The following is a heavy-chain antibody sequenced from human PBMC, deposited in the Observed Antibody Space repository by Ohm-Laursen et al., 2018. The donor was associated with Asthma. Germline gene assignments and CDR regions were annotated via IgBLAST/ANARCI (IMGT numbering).Heavy chain of an antibody. CDR3: ARGLDSGYDYYFDY. D-gene: IGHD5-12*01. Sequence: TLSLTCTVSGGSISSGGYYWSWIRQHPGKGLEWIGYIYYSGSTYYNPSLKSRVSISVDTSKNQFSLELSSVTAADTAVYYCARGLDSGYDYYFDYWGQGTLVTVSS. CDR2: IYYSGST. CDR1: GGSISSGGYY. V-gene: IGHV4-31*03. J-gene: IGHJ4*02.